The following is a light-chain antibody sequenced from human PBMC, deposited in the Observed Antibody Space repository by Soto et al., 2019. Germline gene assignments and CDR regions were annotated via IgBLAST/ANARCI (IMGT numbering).Light chain of an antibody. J-gene: IGKJ2*01. CDR3: MQGTHCT. V-gene: IGKV2-30*01. Sequence: DVAMMQSLLSLPVPLAQPASISCRSSQSRVYSAGNTYLNWFQQRPGQSPRRLIYKVSNRDSGVPDRLSGSGSGSDFTLKISRVEAEDVGVHYCMQGTHCTFGQGTKLEIK. CDR1: QSRVYSAGNTY. CDR2: KVS.